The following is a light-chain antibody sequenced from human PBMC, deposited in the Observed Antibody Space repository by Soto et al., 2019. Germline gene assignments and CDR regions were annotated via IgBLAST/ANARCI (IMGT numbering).Light chain of an antibody. Sequence: QLTQSPSSLSASVGDRVTITCRASQDVIRYLAWYQQKAGKAPKLLIYGASTLQSGVPSRFSGFGSGTEFTLTISSLQPEDFATYHCQQLQRTPVTFGPGTTVYV. CDR2: GAS. CDR1: QDVIRY. CDR3: QQLQRTPVT. V-gene: IGKV1-9*01. J-gene: IGKJ3*01.